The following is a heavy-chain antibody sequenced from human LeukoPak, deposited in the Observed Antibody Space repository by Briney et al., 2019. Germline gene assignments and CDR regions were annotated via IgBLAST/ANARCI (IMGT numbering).Heavy chain of an antibody. V-gene: IGHV7-4-1*02. CDR2: TDRNTGNP. J-gene: IGHJ6*03. D-gene: IGHD4-23*01. CDR1: GYTFRNYA. Sequence: ASVKVSCTASGYTFRNYAINWVRQAPGQGLEWMGWTDRNTGNPTYAQGFTGRFVFSLDTSVTTAYLQISSLKAEDTAVYYCARPKLRWSAYYYMDVWGKGTTVTVSS. CDR3: ARPKLRWSAYYYMDV.